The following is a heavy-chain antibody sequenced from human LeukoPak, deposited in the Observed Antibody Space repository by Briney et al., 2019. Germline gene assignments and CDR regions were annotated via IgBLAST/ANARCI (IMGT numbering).Heavy chain of an antibody. CDR1: GFSVTTTY. D-gene: IGHD3/OR15-3a*01. V-gene: IGHV3-53*01. CDR2: IFGESMT. CDR3: VRDKGLGRTERFDS. Sequence: GGSLRLSCGVSGFSVTTTYMTWVRQAPGKGLEWVSLIFGESMTTYADSVKGRFTISRDNSKNTVYLQMNRLRAEDTAMYCCVRDKGLGRTERFDSWGQGTLVTVST. J-gene: IGHJ4*02.